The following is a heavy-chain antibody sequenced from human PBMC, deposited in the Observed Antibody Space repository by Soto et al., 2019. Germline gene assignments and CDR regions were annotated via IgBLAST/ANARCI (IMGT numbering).Heavy chain of an antibody. J-gene: IGHJ4*02. CDR1: GDSVSSGSYY. D-gene: IGHD3-9*01. Sequence: SETLSLTCTVSGDSVSSGSYYWSWIRQPPGKVLEWIGYVYYGGSSTSNPSLKSRVTMSADTSKNQLSLKVRSVTAADTAVYYCARVGERWQYFDWFYYFDSWGQGALVTVSS. V-gene: IGHV4-61*01. CDR3: ARVGERWQYFDWFYYFDS. CDR2: VYYGGSS.